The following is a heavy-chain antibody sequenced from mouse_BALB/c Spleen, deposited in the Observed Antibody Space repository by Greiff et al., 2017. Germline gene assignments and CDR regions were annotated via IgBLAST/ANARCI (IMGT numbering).Heavy chain of an antibody. Sequence: EVKVVESGGGLVQPGGSRKLSCAASGFTFSSFGMHWVRQAPEKGLEWVAYISSGSSTIYYADTVKGRFTISRDNPKNTLFLQMTSLRSEDTAMYYCARLDGYYGDYAMDYWGQGTSVTVSS. V-gene: IGHV5-17*02. J-gene: IGHJ4*01. D-gene: IGHD2-3*01. CDR3: ARLDGYYGDYAMDY. CDR2: ISSGSSTI. CDR1: GFTFSSFG.